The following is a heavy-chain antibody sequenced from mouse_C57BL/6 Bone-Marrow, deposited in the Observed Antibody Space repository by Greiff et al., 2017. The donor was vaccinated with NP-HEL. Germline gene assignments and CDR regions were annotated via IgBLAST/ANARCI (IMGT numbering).Heavy chain of an antibody. CDR1: GFTFTDYY. D-gene: IGHD1-1*01. CDR3: ARDYYGSSYVFDV. J-gene: IGHJ1*03. Sequence: EVMLVESGGGLVQPGGSLSLSCAASGFTFTDYYMSWVRQPPGKALEWLGFIRNKANGYTTEYSASVKGRFTISRDNFQSILYLQMNALRAEDSATYYCARDYYGSSYVFDVWGTGTTVTVSS. CDR2: IRNKANGYTT. V-gene: IGHV7-3*01.